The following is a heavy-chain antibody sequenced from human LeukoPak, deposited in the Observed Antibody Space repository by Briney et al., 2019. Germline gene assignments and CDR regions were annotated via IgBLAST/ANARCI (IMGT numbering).Heavy chain of an antibody. CDR2: IYYSGST. D-gene: IGHD2-2*01. Sequence: PSETLSLTCTVSSGSISSSYYYWGWIRQPPGKGLEWIGSIYYSGSTYYNPSLKSRVAFSVDTSKNQFSLKLSSVTAADTAVYYCARSYCSSVSCRSVRCVDCWGQGTLVTVSS. J-gene: IGHJ4*02. CDR3: ARSYCSSVSCRSVRCVDC. V-gene: IGHV4-39*01. CDR1: SGSISSSYYY.